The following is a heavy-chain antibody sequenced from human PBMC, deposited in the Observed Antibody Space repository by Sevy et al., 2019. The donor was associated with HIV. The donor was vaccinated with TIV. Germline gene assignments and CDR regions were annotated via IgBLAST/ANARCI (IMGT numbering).Heavy chain of an antibody. D-gene: IGHD3-22*01. CDR1: GFTFSSYG. V-gene: IGHV3-7*01. CDR2: IKQDGSEK. J-gene: IGHJ3*02. CDR3: ARDLKRSITMIVPGAFDI. Sequence: GGSLRLSCAASGFTFSSYGMHWVRQAPGKGLEWVANIKQDGSEKYYVDSVKGRFTISRDNAKNSLYLQMNSLRAEDTAVYYCARDLKRSITMIVPGAFDIWGRGTMVTVSS.